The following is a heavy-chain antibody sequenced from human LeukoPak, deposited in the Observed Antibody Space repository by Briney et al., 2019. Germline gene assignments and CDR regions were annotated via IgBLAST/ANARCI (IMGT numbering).Heavy chain of an antibody. CDR2: INPSGGST. V-gene: IGHV1-46*01. J-gene: IGHJ4*02. CDR3: AKDSYYYDSSGYSGICDY. Sequence: ASVKVSCKASGYTFTSYYMHWVRQAPGQGLEWMGIINPSGGSTSYAQKFQGRVTMTRDMSTSTVYMELSSLRSEDTAVYYCAKDSYYYDSSGYSGICDYWGQGTLVTVSS. CDR1: GYTFTSYY. D-gene: IGHD3-22*01.